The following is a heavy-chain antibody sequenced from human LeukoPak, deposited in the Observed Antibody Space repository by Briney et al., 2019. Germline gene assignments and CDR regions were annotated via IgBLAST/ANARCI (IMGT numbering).Heavy chain of an antibody. V-gene: IGHV3-21*01. CDR2: ISSSSSYI. D-gene: IGHD3-3*01. J-gene: IGHJ6*02. CDR1: GFTFSNYA. Sequence: GASLRLSCAASGFTFSNYAMSWVRQAPGKGLEWVSSISSSSSYIYYADSVKGRFTISRDNAKNSLYLQMNSLRAEDTAVYYCARDLSGVYDFWSGYYGMDVWGQGTTVTVSS. CDR3: ARDLSGVYDFWSGYYGMDV.